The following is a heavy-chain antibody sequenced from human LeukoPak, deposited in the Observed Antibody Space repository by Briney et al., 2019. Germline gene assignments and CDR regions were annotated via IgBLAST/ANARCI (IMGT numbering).Heavy chain of an antibody. J-gene: IGHJ4*02. CDR3: ARDRYCGGDCYSDY. CDR1: GFTVSSNY. D-gene: IGHD2-21*02. CDR2: IYSGGST. Sequence: PGGSLRLSCAASGFTVSSNYMSWVRQAPGKGLEWVSVIYSGGSTYYADSVKGGFTISRDNSKNTLYLQMNSLRAEDTAVYYCARDRYCGGDCYSDYWGQGTLVTVSS. V-gene: IGHV3-53*01.